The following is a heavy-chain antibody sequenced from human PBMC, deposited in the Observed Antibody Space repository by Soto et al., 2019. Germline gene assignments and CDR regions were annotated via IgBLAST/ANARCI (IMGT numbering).Heavy chain of an antibody. CDR1: GYSFTTYW. CDR2: IYPGDSDT. D-gene: IGHD3-22*01. V-gene: IGHV5-51*01. J-gene: IGHJ4*02. CDR3: ARLERTYYYDSSGYPFDY. Sequence: GESLKISCKGCGYSFTTYWIGWVRQMPGKGLEWMGIIYPGDSDTRYSPSFQGQVTISDDKSISTAYLQWSSLRASDTAMYFCARLERTYYYDSSGYPFDYWGQGTQVTVSS.